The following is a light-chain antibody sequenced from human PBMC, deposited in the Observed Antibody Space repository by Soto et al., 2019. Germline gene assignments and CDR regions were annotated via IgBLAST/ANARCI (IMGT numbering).Light chain of an antibody. Sequence: EIVMTQSPVTLSVSPGERATLSCRASQSVRSNLAWYQQKPGQAPSLLIYGAFTRATGIPARFSGTGSGTEFTLTISSLQSEDFAVYYCQQYNNWPPITFGQRKRREIK. CDR1: QSVRSN. CDR3: QQYNNWPPIT. V-gene: IGKV3-15*01. J-gene: IGKJ5*01. CDR2: GAF.